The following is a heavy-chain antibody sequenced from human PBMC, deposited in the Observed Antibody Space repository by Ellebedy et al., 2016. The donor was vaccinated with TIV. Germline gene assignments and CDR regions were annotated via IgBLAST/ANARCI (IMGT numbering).Heavy chain of an antibody. CDR3: ARGTLYSGNYYLFDY. V-gene: IGHV1-8*01. CDR2: MNPDRGNT. D-gene: IGHD1-26*01. CDR1: GYIFTSHD. J-gene: IGHJ4*02. Sequence: ASVKVSCXTSGYIFTSHDINWVRQATGQGLEWMGWMNPDRGNTGYEQKFQGRVTMTRNTSISTAYMELRSLRSDDTAVYYCARGTLYSGNYYLFDYWGQGTLVTVSS.